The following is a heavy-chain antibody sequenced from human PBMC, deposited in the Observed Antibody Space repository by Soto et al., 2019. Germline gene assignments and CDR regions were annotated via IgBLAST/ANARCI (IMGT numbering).Heavy chain of an antibody. Sequence: GGSLRLSCTASGFTFGDYAMSWFRQAPGKGLEWVGFIRSKAYGGTTEYAASVKGRFTISRDDSKSIAYLQMNSLKTEDTAVYYCTRDIVVVPAKSGGDYYYYMDVWGKGTTVTVSS. J-gene: IGHJ6*03. CDR1: GFTFGDYA. CDR2: IRSKAYGGTT. D-gene: IGHD2-2*01. CDR3: TRDIVVVPAKSGGDYYYYMDV. V-gene: IGHV3-49*03.